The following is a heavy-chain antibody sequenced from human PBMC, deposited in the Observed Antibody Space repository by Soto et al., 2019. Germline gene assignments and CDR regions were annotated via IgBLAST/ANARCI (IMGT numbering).Heavy chain of an antibody. CDR1: GGTFSSYA. CDR3: ARGLKVWGTLPYYYYYYGMDV. V-gene: IGHV1-69*13. CDR2: IIPIFGTA. Sequence: SVKVSCKASGGTFSSYAISWVRQAPGQGLEWMGGIIPIFGTANYAQKFQGRVTITADESTSTAYMELSSLRSEDTAVYYCARGLKVWGTLPYYYYYYGMDVWGQGTTVTVSS. J-gene: IGHJ6*02. D-gene: IGHD2-8*01.